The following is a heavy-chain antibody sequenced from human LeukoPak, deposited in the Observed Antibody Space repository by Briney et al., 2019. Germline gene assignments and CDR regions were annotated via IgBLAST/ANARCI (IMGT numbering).Heavy chain of an antibody. CDR3: ARGLRWQPNWFDP. CDR2: INHSGST. V-gene: IGHV4-34*01. CDR1: GGSFSGYY. Sequence: SETLSLTCAVYGGSFSGYYWSWIRQPPGKGLEWIGEINHSGSTNYNPSLKSRVTISVDTSKNQFSLKLSSVTAADTAVYYCARGLRWQPNWFDPWGQGTLVTVSS. D-gene: IGHD2-15*01. J-gene: IGHJ5*02.